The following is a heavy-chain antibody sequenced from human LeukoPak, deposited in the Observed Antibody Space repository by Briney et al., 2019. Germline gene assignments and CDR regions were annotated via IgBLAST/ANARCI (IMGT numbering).Heavy chain of an antibody. D-gene: IGHD4-17*01. CDR2: IYYSGST. CDR3: ARRMGQPGPVNYFDY. J-gene: IGHJ4*02. V-gene: IGHV4-59*07. Sequence: SDTLSLTCTVSGGSISSYCWSWIRQPPGKGLEWIGYIYYSGSTNYNPSLKSRVTISADTSKNQFSLKLSSVTAADTAVYYCARRMGQPGPVNYFDYWGQGTLVTVSS. CDR1: GGSISSYC.